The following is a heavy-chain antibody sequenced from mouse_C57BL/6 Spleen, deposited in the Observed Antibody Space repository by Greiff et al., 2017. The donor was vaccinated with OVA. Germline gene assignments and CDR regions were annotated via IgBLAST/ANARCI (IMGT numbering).Heavy chain of an antibody. CDR2: ISYDGSN. D-gene: IGHD2-1*01. CDR1: GYSITSGYY. CDR3: ARAGNWFAY. V-gene: IGHV3-6*01. J-gene: IGHJ3*01. Sequence: EVQLQQSGPGLVKPSQSLSLTCSVTGYSITSGYYWNWIRQFPGNKLEWMGYISYDGSNNYNPSLKNRISITRDTSKNQFFLKLNSVTTEDTATYYCARAGNWFAYWGQGTLVTVSA.